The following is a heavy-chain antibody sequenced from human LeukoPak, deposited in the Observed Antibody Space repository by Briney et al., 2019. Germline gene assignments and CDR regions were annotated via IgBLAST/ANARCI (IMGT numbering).Heavy chain of an antibody. Sequence: PSETLSLTCTVSGGSISSGSYYWSWIRQPAGKGLEWIGRIYTSGSTNYNPSLKSRVTISVDTSKNQYSLKLSSVTAADTAVYYCASSYGDPWYYFDYWGQGTLVTVSS. CDR1: GGSISSGSYY. D-gene: IGHD4-17*01. CDR2: IYTSGST. CDR3: ASSYGDPWYYFDY. J-gene: IGHJ4*02. V-gene: IGHV4-61*02.